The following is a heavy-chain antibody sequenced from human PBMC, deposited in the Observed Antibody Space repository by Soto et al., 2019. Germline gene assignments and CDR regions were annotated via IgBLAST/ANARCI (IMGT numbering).Heavy chain of an antibody. Sequence: SETLSLTCTVSGGSVSSGSYYWSWIRQPPGKGLEWIGYIYYSGSTNYNPSLKSRVTISVDTSKNQFSLKLSSVTAADTAVYYCARDALAYCGGDCQTPARRGFDYWGQGTLVTVSS. J-gene: IGHJ4*02. CDR3: ARDALAYCGGDCQTPARRGFDY. V-gene: IGHV4-61*01. CDR2: IYYSGST. D-gene: IGHD2-21*02. CDR1: GGSVSSGSYY.